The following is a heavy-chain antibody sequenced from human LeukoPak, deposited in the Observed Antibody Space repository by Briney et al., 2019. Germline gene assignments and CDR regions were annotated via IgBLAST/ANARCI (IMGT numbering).Heavy chain of an antibody. J-gene: IGHJ5*02. CDR1: GFTFSSYS. V-gene: IGHV3-21*01. D-gene: IGHD3-3*01. Sequence: PGGSLRLSCAASGFTFSSYSMNWVRQAPGKGLEWVSSISSSSSYIYYADSVKGRFTISRDNAKNSLYLQMNSLRAEDTAVYYCARDPVVDDFWGGSRFVPWGQGTLVTVS. CDR2: ISSSSSYI. CDR3: ARDPVVDDFWGGSRFVP.